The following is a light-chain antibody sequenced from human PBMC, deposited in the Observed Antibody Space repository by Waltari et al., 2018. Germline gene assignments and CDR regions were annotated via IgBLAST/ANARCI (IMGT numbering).Light chain of an antibody. J-gene: IGKJ2*01. CDR2: DAS. Sequence: DIQMPQSPSSLSASVGDRVTSTSQATQDITTSLSWFQQKPGEAPRLLIYDASTLQPGVPSRFSGTGSATGFSLTITSLQLDDSATYYCQQFHSLPYTFARGTKLHIK. CDR3: QQFHSLPYT. CDR1: QDITTS. V-gene: IGKV1-33*01.